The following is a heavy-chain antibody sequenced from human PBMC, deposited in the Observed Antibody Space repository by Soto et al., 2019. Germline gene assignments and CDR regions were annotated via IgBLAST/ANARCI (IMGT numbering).Heavy chain of an antibody. J-gene: IGHJ4*02. Sequence: GGSLRLSCAASGFTFNSYGMHWVRQAPGKGLEWVSAISGSGVSTYYADSVKGRFTISRDNSKNTLYLQMNSLRAEDTAVYYCAKSPGMYYYDSSGYYHYDYWGQGTLVTVSS. CDR1: GFTFNSYG. CDR3: AKSPGMYYYDSSGYYHYDY. D-gene: IGHD3-22*01. CDR2: ISGSGVST. V-gene: IGHV3-23*01.